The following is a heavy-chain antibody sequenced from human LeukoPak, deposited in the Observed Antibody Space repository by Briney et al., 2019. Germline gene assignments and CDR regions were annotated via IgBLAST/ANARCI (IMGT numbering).Heavy chain of an antibody. Sequence: SETLSLTCTLSGDSVTTTGYYWGWIRQPPGKGLEWIGTIYYSGNTYYNPSLKSRVTISVDTSENQFSLRLSSVTAADTSVYYCARLGTYSNSADYWGQGTLVTVSS. J-gene: IGHJ4*02. D-gene: IGHD4-11*01. CDR2: IYYSGNT. V-gene: IGHV4-39*01. CDR1: GDSVTTTGYY. CDR3: ARLGTYSNSADY.